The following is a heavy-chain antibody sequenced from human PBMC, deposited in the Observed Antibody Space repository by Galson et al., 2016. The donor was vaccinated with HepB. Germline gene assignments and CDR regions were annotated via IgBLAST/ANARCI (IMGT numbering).Heavy chain of an antibody. Sequence: SLRLSCAASGFTFSSYAMPWVRQAPGKGLEWVSGINHSGASTYYADSVKGRFTMSRDNSKNTLYLQMNSLRAEVTALYYCAKRLRSSGSGGSNDAFDVWGQGTMVTVSS. CDR3: AKRLRSSGSGGSNDAFDV. D-gene: IGHD6-19*01. CDR2: INHSGAST. CDR1: GFTFSSYA. V-gene: IGHV3-23*01. J-gene: IGHJ3*01.